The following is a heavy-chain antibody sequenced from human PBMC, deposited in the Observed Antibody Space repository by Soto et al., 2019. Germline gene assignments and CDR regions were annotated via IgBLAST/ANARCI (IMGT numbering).Heavy chain of an antibody. CDR2: ISWNSGSI. J-gene: IGHJ3*02. V-gene: IGHV3-9*01. CDR1: GFTFDDYA. CDR3: AKSPLGAMDDAFDI. Sequence: GGSLRLSCAASGFTFDDYAMHWVRQAPGKGLEWVSGISWNSGSIGYADSVKGRFTISRDNAENSLYLQMNSLRAEDTALYYCAKSPLGAMDDAFDIWGQGTMVTVSS. D-gene: IGHD3-16*01.